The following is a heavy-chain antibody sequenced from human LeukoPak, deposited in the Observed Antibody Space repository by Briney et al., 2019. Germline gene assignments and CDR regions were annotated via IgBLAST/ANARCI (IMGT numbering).Heavy chain of an antibody. Sequence: GSLRLSCAASGFTFSSYGMHWVRQAPGKGLEWVAVISYDGSNKYYADSVKGRFTISRDNSKNTLYLQMNSLRAEDTAVYYCANGDIVGATNYWGQGTLVTVSS. CDR3: ANGDIVGATNY. D-gene: IGHD1-26*01. J-gene: IGHJ4*02. V-gene: IGHV3-30*18. CDR2: ISYDGSNK. CDR1: GFTFSSYG.